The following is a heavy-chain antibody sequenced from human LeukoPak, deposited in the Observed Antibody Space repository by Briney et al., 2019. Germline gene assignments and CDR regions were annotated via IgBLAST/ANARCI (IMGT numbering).Heavy chain of an antibody. V-gene: IGHV3-74*01. Sequence: GGSLGLSCATSGFTLSLAWMHWVRQAPGKGLEWVSRIKYDGSYTNYADSVKGRFTVSRDNARNTLSLHMISLRAEDTAVYFCVRDGDAYNFDFWGQGVLVTVSS. J-gene: IGHJ4*02. CDR3: VRDGDAYNFDF. CDR1: GFTLSLAW. CDR2: IKYDGSYT. D-gene: IGHD5-24*01.